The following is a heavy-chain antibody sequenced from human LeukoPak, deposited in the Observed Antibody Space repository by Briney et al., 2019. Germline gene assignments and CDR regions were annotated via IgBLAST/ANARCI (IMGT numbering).Heavy chain of an antibody. CDR3: AREIGRGPTGYCSGGSCYYFDY. V-gene: IGHV1-46*01. D-gene: IGHD2-15*01. J-gene: IGHJ4*02. CDR1: GYTFTSYY. Sequence: ASVKVSCKASGYTFTSYYMHWVRQAPGQGLEWMGIINPSGGSTSYAQKFQGRVTMTRDTSTSTVYMELSSLRSEDTAVYYCAREIGRGPTGYCSGGSCYYFDYWGQGTLVTVSS. CDR2: INPSGGST.